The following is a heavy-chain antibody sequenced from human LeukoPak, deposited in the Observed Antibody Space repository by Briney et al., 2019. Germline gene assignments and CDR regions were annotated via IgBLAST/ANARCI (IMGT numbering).Heavy chain of an antibody. CDR3: ARPYCSGGSCYLFGAFDI. J-gene: IGHJ3*02. D-gene: IGHD2-15*01. CDR2: IYPGDSDT. CDR1: GYSFTSYW. V-gene: IGHV5-51*01. Sequence: GESLKISCKGSGYSFTSYWIGWVRQMPGKGLEWMGIIYPGDSDTRYSPSFQGQVTISADKSISTAYLQWSSLKASDTAMYYCARPYCSGGSCYLFGAFDIWGQGTMVTVSS.